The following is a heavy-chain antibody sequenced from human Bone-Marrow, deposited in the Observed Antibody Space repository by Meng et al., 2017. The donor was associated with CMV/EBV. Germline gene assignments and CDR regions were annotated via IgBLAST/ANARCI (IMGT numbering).Heavy chain of an antibody. V-gene: IGHV1-2*02. CDR1: GDTFTGYY. CDR2: INPNSGGT. CDR3: ARGDSHDYSNYANWFDP. D-gene: IGHD4-11*01. Sequence: ASVKVSCKASGDTFTGYYMHWVRQAPGQGLEWMGWINPNSGGTSYAQKFQGRVTMTRDTSITTAFMELSRLRSDDTAVYYCARGDSHDYSNYANWFDPWGQGTLVTVSS. J-gene: IGHJ5*02.